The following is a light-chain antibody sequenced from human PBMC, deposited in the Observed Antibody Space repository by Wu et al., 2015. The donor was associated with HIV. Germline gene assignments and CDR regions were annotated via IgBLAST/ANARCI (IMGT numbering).Light chain of an antibody. CDR2: GAS. CDR3: QQYGTSPPWT. Sequence: EIVLTQSPDTLSLSPGERATLSCRASHSVINNYLAWYQQKPGQTPRLLIYGASTRATDIPDRFSGSGSGTDFTLTISRLEPEDFAVYYCQQYGTSPPWTFGQGTKVEMK. CDR1: HSVINNY. J-gene: IGKJ1*01. V-gene: IGKV3-20*01.